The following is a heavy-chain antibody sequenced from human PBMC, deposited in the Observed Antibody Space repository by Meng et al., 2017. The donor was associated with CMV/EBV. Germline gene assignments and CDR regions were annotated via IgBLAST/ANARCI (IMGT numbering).Heavy chain of an antibody. CDR1: GFTLSSHG. Sequence: GESLKTPCAASGFTLSSHGMHWVRQAPGKGLEWGAVIWYDGGNKYYADSVKGRFTISRDNSKNTLYLQMNSLRAEDTAVYYCAKDAVGYYGSGSYSLFDYWGQGTLVTVSS. CDR2: IWYDGGNK. CDR3: AKDAVGYYGSGSYSLFDY. V-gene: IGHV3-33*06. J-gene: IGHJ4*02. D-gene: IGHD3-10*01.